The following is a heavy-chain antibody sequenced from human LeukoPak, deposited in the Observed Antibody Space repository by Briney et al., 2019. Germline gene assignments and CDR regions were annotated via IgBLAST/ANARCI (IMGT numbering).Heavy chain of an antibody. CDR3: ARVSISTLRTGDYFDY. CDR2: IYYSGST. CDR1: GGSISSYY. Sequence: SETLSLTCTVSGGSISSYYWSWIRQPPGKGLEWIGYIYYSGSTNYNPSLKSRVTISADTSKNQFSLKLSSVTAADTAVYYCARVSISTLRTGDYFDYWGQGTLVTVSS. V-gene: IGHV4-59*01. D-gene: IGHD2-2*01. J-gene: IGHJ4*02.